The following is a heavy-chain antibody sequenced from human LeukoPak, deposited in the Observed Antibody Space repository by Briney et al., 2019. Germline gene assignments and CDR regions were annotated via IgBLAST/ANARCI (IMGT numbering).Heavy chain of an antibody. Sequence: GGSLRLSCAASGFTFSSYWMSWVRQAPGKGLEWVANIKQDGSEKYYVDSVKGRFTISRDNSKNTLYLQMNSLRAEDTAVYYCAKELEHDAFDIWGQGTMVTVSS. J-gene: IGHJ3*02. D-gene: IGHD5-24*01. CDR3: AKELEHDAFDI. CDR2: IKQDGSEK. CDR1: GFTFSSYW. V-gene: IGHV3-7*01.